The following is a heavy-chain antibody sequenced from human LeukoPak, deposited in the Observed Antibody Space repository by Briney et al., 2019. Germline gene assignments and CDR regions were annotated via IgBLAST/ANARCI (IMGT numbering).Heavy chain of an antibody. CDR2: IYSGGTT. D-gene: IGHD4-23*01. CDR3: ARDADYGGSPDAFDV. J-gene: IGHJ3*01. V-gene: IGHV3-53*01. Sequence: PGGSLRLSCAASGFTVSSNHMSWVRQAPGKGLKCVSIIYSGGTTYYADSVKGRFTISRDNSKNTLYLQMNTLRAEDTAVCYCARDADYGGSPDAFDVWGRGKLVTVSS. CDR1: GFTVSSNH.